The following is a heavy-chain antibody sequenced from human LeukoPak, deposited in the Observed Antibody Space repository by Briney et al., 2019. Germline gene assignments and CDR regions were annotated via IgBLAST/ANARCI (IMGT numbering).Heavy chain of an antibody. J-gene: IGHJ4*02. CDR2: ISGSGGST. V-gene: IGHV3-23*01. Sequence: GGSLRFSCAASGFTFSSYAMSWVRQAPGKGLEWVSAISGSGGSTYYADSVKGRFTISRDNSKNTLYLQMNSLRAEDTAVYYCASVDYDFWSGVFDYWGQGTLVTVSS. CDR1: GFTFSSYA. D-gene: IGHD3-3*01. CDR3: ASVDYDFWSGVFDY.